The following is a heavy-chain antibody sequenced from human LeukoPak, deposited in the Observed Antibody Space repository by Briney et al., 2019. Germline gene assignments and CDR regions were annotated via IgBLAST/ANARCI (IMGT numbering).Heavy chain of an antibody. V-gene: IGHV3-66*02. J-gene: IGHJ6*03. CDR1: GFTVSSNY. Sequence: GGSLRLSCAASGFTVSSNYMSWVRQAPGKGLEWVSVIYSGGSTYYADSVKGRFTISRDNSKNTLYLQMNSLRAEDTAVYYCARESRNYYYYMDVWGKGTTVTVSS. CDR2: IYSGGST. CDR3: ARESRNYYYYMDV. D-gene: IGHD1-14*01.